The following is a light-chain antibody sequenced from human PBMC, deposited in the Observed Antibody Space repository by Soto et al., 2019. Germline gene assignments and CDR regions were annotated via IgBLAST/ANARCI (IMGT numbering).Light chain of an antibody. CDR1: QSVDSY. J-gene: IGKJ5*01. CDR3: QQRDSWPIT. V-gene: IGKV3-11*01. CDR2: GAS. Sequence: IVLTQSPASLSLSPGERATLSCRASQSVDSYLVWYQQKPGQAPRLLIFGASNRATGIPARFSGSGSGTDFTLTINSVEPDDFAVYYCQQRDSWPITFGQGTRLEIK.